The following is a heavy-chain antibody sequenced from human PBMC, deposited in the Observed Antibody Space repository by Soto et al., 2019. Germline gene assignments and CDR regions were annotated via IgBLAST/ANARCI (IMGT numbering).Heavy chain of an antibody. Sequence: QVQLVQSGAELRKPGASVKVSCKASGYPFISYGFSWVRQAPGQGLEWLGWISAYNGDTKYEQKFQGRITMTTDTSTITAYMELRSLKSDDTAVYYCATDVAPAAIPLPVDYWGQGTLVTVSS. CDR2: ISAYNGDT. CDR1: GYPFISYG. D-gene: IGHD2-2*01. CDR3: ATDVAPAAIPLPVDY. J-gene: IGHJ4*02. V-gene: IGHV1-18*01.